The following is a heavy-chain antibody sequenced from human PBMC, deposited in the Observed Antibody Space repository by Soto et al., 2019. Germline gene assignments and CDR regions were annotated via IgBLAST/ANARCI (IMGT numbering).Heavy chain of an antibody. D-gene: IGHD1-26*01. V-gene: IGHV3-72*01. CDR2: SKNKFERYTT. J-gene: IGHJ4*02. CDR3: ARDMGRRGNYGHFDY. CDR1: GFSFSDHF. Sequence: EVQLVELGGRLVQPGGSLRLSCLASGFSFSDHFMDWFRQAPGKGLEWVGRSKNKFERYTTEFAASVKGRFTISRDDSKNYMYLQMNSLKTDDTAVYYCARDMGRRGNYGHFDYWGQGTLVNVSS.